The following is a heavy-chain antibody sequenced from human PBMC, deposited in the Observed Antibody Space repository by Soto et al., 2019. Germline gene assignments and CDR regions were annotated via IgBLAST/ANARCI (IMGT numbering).Heavy chain of an antibody. CDR1: GYTFTSYG. CDR3: ARDEGRLHIRYYYYGMDV. J-gene: IGHJ6*02. CDR2: ISAYNGNT. Sequence: QVQLVQSGAEVKKPGASVKVSCKASGYTFTSYGISWVRQAPGQGLEWMGWISAYNGNTNYAQKLQGRVTMITDTSTSTAYRELRSLRSDDTAVYYCARDEGRLHIRYYYYGMDVWGQGTTVTVSS. V-gene: IGHV1-18*04.